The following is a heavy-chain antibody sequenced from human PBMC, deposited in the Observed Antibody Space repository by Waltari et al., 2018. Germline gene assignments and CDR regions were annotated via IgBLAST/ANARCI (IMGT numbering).Heavy chain of an antibody. Sequence: EVQLLESGGGLVQPGGSLRLSCAASGFTFSSYAMSWVRQAPGKGLEWVSAISGSGGSTYYADSVKGRFTISRDNSKNPLYLQMNSLRAEDTAVYYCAKSVGSVWYYFDYWGQGTLVTVSS. D-gene: IGHD3-10*01. CDR2: ISGSGGST. V-gene: IGHV3-23*01. J-gene: IGHJ4*02. CDR3: AKSVGSVWYYFDY. CDR1: GFTFSSYA.